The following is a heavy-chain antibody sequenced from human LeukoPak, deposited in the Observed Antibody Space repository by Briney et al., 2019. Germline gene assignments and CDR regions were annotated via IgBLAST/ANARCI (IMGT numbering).Heavy chain of an antibody. V-gene: IGHV4-59*01. D-gene: IGHD2-15*01. Sequence: SETLSLTCTVSGGAITNYYWSWIRQPPGKGLEWIGYMYYSGSTNYNPSLKSRVTMSVDTSNNQISLKMTSLTAADTAVYYCARAPGGQPYYYMDVWGKGTTVTVSS. CDR1: GGAITNYY. CDR2: MYYSGST. CDR3: ARAPGGQPYYYMDV. J-gene: IGHJ6*03.